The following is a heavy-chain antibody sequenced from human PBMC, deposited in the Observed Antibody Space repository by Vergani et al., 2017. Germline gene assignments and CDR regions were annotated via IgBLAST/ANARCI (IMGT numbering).Heavy chain of an antibody. CDR1: GYTFTGYY. D-gene: IGHD3-22*01. J-gene: IGHJ6*02. Sequence: QVQLVQSGAEVKKPGASVKVSCKASGYTFTGYYMHWVRQAPGQGLEWMGWINPNSGGTNYAQKFQGRVTMTRDTSISTAYMELSSLRSEDTAVYYCARVVGYYYDSSGYPSYYYGMDVWGQGTTVTVSS. V-gene: IGHV1-2*02. CDR3: ARVVGYYYDSSGYPSYYYGMDV. CDR2: INPNSGGT.